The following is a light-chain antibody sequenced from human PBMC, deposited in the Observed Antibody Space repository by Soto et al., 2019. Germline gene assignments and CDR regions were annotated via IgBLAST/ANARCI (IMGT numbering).Light chain of an antibody. CDR1: QSVSSSY. V-gene: IGKV3-20*01. CDR2: GAS. Sequence: EIVLTQSPGTLSLSPGERATLSCRASQSVSSSYLAWYQQKPGQAPRLLINGASSRATGVPDRFSGSGSGTDFTLTISRLEPEDFAVYYCQQYCSSPYTFGQGTKLEIK. CDR3: QQYCSSPYT. J-gene: IGKJ2*01.